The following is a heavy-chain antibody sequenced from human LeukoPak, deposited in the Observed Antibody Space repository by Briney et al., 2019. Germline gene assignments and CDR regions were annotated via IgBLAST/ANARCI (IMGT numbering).Heavy chain of an antibody. D-gene: IGHD5-18*01. J-gene: IGHJ4*02. V-gene: IGHV3-9*01. CDR2: ISWNSGNI. CDR1: GFTFDDYA. Sequence: GGSLRLSCAASGFTFDDYAMHWVRQAPGKGLEWVSGISWNSGNIEYADSVKGRFTISRDNAKKSLDLQMNSLRAEDTALYYCAKVRGCSYGYFDYWGQGTLVTVSS. CDR3: AKVRGCSYGYFDY.